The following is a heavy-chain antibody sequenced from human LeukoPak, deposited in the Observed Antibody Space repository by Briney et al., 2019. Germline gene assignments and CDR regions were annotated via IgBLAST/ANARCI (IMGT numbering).Heavy chain of an antibody. CDR1: GYTFTDYY. CDR3: ASLYGDYVSSDY. V-gene: IGHV1-2*02. CDR2: INPNGGGT. J-gene: IGHJ4*02. Sequence: GASVTVSCKASGYTFTDYYMHWVRQAPGQGVEWMGWINPNGGGTNYAQKFQGRVTMTRDTSISTAYMELSRLRSDDTAVYYCASLYGDYVSSDYWGQGTLVSVSS. D-gene: IGHD4-17*01.